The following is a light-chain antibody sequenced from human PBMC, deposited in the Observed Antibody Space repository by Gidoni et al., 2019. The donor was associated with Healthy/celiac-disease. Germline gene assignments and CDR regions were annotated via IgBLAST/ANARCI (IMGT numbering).Light chain of an antibody. V-gene: IGLV1-51*01. CDR1: SANIGNKY. J-gene: IGLJ2*01. CDR3: GTWDSSLSAVV. CDR2: DNN. Sequence: QSVFTQPPSVSAAPGQKVTISCSGSSANIGNKYVSWYQQLPGTAPKLLIYDNNKRPSGIPDRFAGCKSGTSATLGITGRQTGDEADYYCGTWDSSLSAVVFGGGTKLTVL.